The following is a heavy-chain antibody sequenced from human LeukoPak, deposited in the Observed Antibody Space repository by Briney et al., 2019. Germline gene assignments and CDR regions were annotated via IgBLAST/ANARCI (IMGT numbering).Heavy chain of an antibody. CDR1: GYIFTSYY. CDR3: ARAGITIFGVVLLDV. J-gene: IGHJ6*04. V-gene: IGHV1-46*01. Sequence: ASVKVSCKASGYIFTSYYMHWVRQAPGQGLEWMGIINPSGGSTSYAQKFQGRVTMTRDTSTSTVYMELSSLRSEDTAVYYCARAGITIFGVVLLDVWGKGTTVTVSS. CDR2: INPSGGST. D-gene: IGHD3-3*01.